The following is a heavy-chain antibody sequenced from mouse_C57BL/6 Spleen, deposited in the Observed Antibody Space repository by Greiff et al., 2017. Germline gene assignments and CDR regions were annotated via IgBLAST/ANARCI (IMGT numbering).Heavy chain of an antibody. V-gene: IGHV1-26*01. CDR3: ARWDYGNFYWYFDV. CDR2: INPNNGGT. Sequence: EVQLQQSGPELVKPGASVKISCKASGYTFTDYYMNWVKQSHGKSLEWIGDINPNNGGTSYNQKFKGKATLTVDKSSSTAYMERRSLTSEDSAVYYCARWDYGNFYWYFDVWGTGTTVTVSS. CDR1: GYTFTDYY. J-gene: IGHJ1*03. D-gene: IGHD2-1*01.